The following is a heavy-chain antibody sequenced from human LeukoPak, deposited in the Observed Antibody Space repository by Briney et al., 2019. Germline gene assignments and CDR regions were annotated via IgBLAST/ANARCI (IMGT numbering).Heavy chain of an antibody. CDR3: ARVMKATVRTSNFDY. D-gene: IGHD4-17*01. CDR2: INPNSGDT. V-gene: IGHV1-2*06. Sequence: GAAVSLSCNASGYSFTDNYMCWVRQAPGEGLEWMGRINPNSGDTFYTQKFQGRVTMTRDTSISTAYMELSRLRSDDTAVYYCARVMKATVRTSNFDYWGQGTLVTVSS. CDR1: GYSFTDNY. J-gene: IGHJ4*02.